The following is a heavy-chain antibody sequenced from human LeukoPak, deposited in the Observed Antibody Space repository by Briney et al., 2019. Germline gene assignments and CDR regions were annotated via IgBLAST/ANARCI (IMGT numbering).Heavy chain of an antibody. Sequence: GGSLRLSCAASGFTFSSYGMSWVRQAPGKGLEWVSAISGSGGSTYYADSVKGRFTISRDNSKNTLYLQMNSLRAEDTAVYYCAKEKPYSSSWYFYYYYYMDVWGKGTTVTISS. J-gene: IGHJ6*03. CDR1: GFTFSSYG. CDR2: ISGSGGST. D-gene: IGHD6-13*01. CDR3: AKEKPYSSSWYFYYYYYMDV. V-gene: IGHV3-23*01.